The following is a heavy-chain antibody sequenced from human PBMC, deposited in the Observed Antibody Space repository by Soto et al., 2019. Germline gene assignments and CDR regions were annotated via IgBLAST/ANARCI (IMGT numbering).Heavy chain of an antibody. CDR1: EFTFSSYS. CDR2: IATVSSTI. Sequence: PGGSLRLSCAASEFTFSSYSINWVRQAPGKGLEWVSHIATVSSTISYADSVKGRFTISRDNAMNSLYLQMNSLRAEDTAVYYCARHGYNYGGGYFDYWGQGTLVTSPQ. CDR3: ARHGYNYGGGYFDY. V-gene: IGHV3-48*01. J-gene: IGHJ4*02. D-gene: IGHD5-18*01.